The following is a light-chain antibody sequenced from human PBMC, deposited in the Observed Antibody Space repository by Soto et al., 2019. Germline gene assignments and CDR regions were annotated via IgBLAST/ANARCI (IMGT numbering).Light chain of an antibody. V-gene: IGLV1-40*01. CDR2: GNN. Sequence: QSVLTQPPSVSGAPGQRVTISCTGSSSNIGAGYDVHWYQQLPGTAPKLLIYGNNNRPSGVPDRFSGSKSGTSASLAITGLQAEDEADYYCQSYDSSLSGSRVFGGGTQLTGL. CDR3: QSYDSSLSGSRV. J-gene: IGLJ2*01. CDR1: SSNIGAGYD.